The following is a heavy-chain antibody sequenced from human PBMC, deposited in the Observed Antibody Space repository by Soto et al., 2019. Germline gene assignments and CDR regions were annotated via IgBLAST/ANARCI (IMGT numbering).Heavy chain of an antibody. D-gene: IGHD3-10*01. V-gene: IGHV4-38-2*02. CDR3: ARKGYYPSGRINLFDS. J-gene: IGHJ4*02. CDR2: IYPGGGT. Sequence: PWETLSLTCTVAGHSINSDYYWGWIRQPPGKGLEWIGSIYPGGGTYYNPSLKSRVTISIDTSKNQFSLRLTSVTAADTAMYYCARKGYYPSGRINLFDSWGQGTLVTVSS. CDR1: GHSINSDYY.